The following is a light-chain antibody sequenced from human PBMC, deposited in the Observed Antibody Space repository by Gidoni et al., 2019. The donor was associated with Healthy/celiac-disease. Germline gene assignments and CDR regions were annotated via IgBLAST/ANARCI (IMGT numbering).Light chain of an antibody. V-gene: IGKV3-15*01. CDR1: QSVSSN. CDR2: GAS. Sequence: DIVMTQSPPTLSVSPGERATLSCRASQSVSSNLAWYQPKPGQAPRLLIYGASTRATGIPARFSGSGSGTEFTLTISSLQSEDFAVYYCQQYNNWPPYTFGQXTKLEIK. CDR3: QQYNNWPPYT. J-gene: IGKJ2*01.